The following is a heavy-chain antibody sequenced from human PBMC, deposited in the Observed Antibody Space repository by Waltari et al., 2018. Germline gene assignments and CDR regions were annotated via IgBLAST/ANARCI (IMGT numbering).Heavy chain of an antibody. Sequence: DVQLVQSGAEVKKAGESLKISCKGSGYTFATSWIGWVRQMHGRGLEWMGTIYPGDSEVRYSPSFQGQVTISADRSTRTAYLYWSTLKASDTAMYYCVRHEGEYEVDYWGHGTLVTVSS. CDR3: VRHEGEYEVDY. CDR1: GYTFATSW. D-gene: IGHD6-6*01. V-gene: IGHV5-51*01. CDR2: IYPGDSEV. J-gene: IGHJ4*01.